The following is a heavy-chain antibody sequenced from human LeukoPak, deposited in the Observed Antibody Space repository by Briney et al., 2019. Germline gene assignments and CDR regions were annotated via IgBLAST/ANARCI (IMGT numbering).Heavy chain of an antibody. V-gene: IGHV4-59*08. D-gene: IGHD6-6*01. CDR1: GGSISSSY. Sequence: SQTLSLTCTVSGGSISSSYWSWIRQPPGKGLEWIGYIYYSGGTNYNPSLKSRVTISVETSKNQFSLKLTSVTAADTAVYYCARHSTSEFYYYGMDVWGQGTTVTVSS. J-gene: IGHJ6*02. CDR2: IYYSGGT. CDR3: ARHSTSEFYYYGMDV.